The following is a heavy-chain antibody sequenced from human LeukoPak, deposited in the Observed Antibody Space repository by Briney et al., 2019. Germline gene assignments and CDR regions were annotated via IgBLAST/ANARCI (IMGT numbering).Heavy chain of an antibody. CDR1: GFSFSTYA. Sequence: PGGSLRLSCTASGFSFSTYAMTWVRQAPGKGLEWISSMSSGSRYIYYADSVGGRFTISRDNTKNSLYLLMNNLRAEDTAIYYCARDRPTGASRVFVVQWGQGTPVTVSS. V-gene: IGHV3-21*06. CDR3: ARDRPTGASRVFVVQ. J-gene: IGHJ4*02. D-gene: IGHD2-15*01. CDR2: MSSGSRYI.